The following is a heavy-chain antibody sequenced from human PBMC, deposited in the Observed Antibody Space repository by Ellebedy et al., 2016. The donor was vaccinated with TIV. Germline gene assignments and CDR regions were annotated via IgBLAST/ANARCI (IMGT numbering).Heavy chain of an antibody. Sequence: PGGSLRLSCAASGFTFSNYGIHWVRQAPGKGLEWVATVSYAGNSKNYADSVRGRFTVSRDNSENTLYLQINSLRPEDTAGYYCTRDEKEKARVSWEYDVWGQGTLVTVSS. CDR2: VSYAGNSK. CDR3: TRDEKEKARVSWEYDV. V-gene: IGHV3-30*03. J-gene: IGHJ4*02. CDR1: GFTFSNYG. D-gene: IGHD5-24*01.